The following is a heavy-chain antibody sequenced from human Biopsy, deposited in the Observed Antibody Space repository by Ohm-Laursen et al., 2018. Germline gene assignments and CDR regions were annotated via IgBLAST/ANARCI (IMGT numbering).Heavy chain of an antibody. J-gene: IGHJ6*02. D-gene: IGHD3-16*01. Sequence: SLRLSCTASGFTVYNNYMTWVRQAPGKGLEWVSLIYSGGDARYADSVKGRFTISRDSSKNTLYLQMNSLRAEDTAVYYCAGVRGDYYYGMDVWRQGTTVTVSS. CDR2: IYSGGDA. CDR1: GFTVYNNY. V-gene: IGHV3-66*01. CDR3: AGVRGDYYYGMDV.